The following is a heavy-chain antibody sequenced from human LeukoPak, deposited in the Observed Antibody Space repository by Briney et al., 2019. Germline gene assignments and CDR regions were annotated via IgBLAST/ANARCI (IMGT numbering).Heavy chain of an antibody. J-gene: IGHJ4*02. V-gene: IGHV3-53*01. Sequence: PGGSLRLSCAASGFTVSSNYMSWVRQAPGKGLECVSLIYSGGTTYYADSVKGRFTIPRDNSKNTLYLQMNSLRAEDTAVYYCARVGSRWSPFDYWGQGTLVTVSS. CDR2: IYSGGTT. D-gene: IGHD6-13*01. CDR1: GFTVSSNY. CDR3: ARVGSRWSPFDY.